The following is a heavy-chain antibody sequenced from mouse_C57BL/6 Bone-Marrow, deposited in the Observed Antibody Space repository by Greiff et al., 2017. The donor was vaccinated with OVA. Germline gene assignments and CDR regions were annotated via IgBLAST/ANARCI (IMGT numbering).Heavy chain of an antibody. Sequence: VQLQQPGAELVKPGASVKMSCKASGYTFTSYWITWVKQRPGQGLEWIGDIYPGSGSTNYNEKFKSKATLTVDTASSTAYMQLSSLTSEDSAVYYCARWTYYYGSSYWYFDVWGTGTTVTVSS. V-gene: IGHV1-55*01. CDR1: GYTFTSYW. CDR3: ARWTYYYGSSYWYFDV. D-gene: IGHD1-1*01. J-gene: IGHJ1*03. CDR2: IYPGSGST.